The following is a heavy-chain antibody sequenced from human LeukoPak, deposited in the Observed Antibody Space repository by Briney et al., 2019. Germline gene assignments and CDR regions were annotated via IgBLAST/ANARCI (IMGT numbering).Heavy chain of an antibody. J-gene: IGHJ4*02. CDR2: IYYSGST. Sequence: SETLSLTCTVSGGSISNYYWSWIRQPPGGGLEWIGYIYYSGSTNYNPSLESRVTISVDTSKNQFSLKLSSVTAADTAVYCCARATYSGFFDYWGQGTLVTVFS. CDR1: GGSISNYY. V-gene: IGHV4-59*01. CDR3: ARATYSGFFDY. D-gene: IGHD1-26*01.